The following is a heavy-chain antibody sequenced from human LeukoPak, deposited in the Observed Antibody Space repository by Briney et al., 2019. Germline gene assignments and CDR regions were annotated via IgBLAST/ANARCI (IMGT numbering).Heavy chain of an antibody. CDR1: GGSISSYY. D-gene: IGHD3-9*01. CDR3: ARDGDILTGYYKNY. V-gene: IGHV4-4*07. J-gene: IGHJ4*02. Sequence: SETLSLTCTVSGGSISSYYWSWIRQPAGKGLEWIGRIYTSGSTNYNPSLKSRVTMSVDTSKSPFSLKLSSVTAAEPALYYCARDGDILTGYYKNYWGKGTLVTFPS. CDR2: IYTSGST.